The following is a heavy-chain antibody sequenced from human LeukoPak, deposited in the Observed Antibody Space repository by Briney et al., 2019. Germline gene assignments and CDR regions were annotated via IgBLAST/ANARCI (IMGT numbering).Heavy chain of an antibody. CDR1: GYRFTTYW. D-gene: IGHD1-1*01. Sequence: GASLKISCQASGYRFTTYWIGWVRRMPGKGLEWMGMFFPGDSDTRKCPSFQGQGTLSADNSITTAYLQWSSLKASDTAMYYCARGPRGGNWNEALDYWGQGTLVTVSS. CDR3: ARGPRGGNWNEALDY. J-gene: IGHJ4*02. CDR2: FFPGDSDT. V-gene: IGHV5-51*01.